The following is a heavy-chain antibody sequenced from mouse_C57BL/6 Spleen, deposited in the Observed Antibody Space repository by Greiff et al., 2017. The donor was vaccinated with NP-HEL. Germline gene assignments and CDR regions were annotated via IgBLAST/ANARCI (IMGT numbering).Heavy chain of an antibody. D-gene: IGHD3-2*02. CDR3: ARKVLRLPYFDY. J-gene: IGHJ2*01. CDR1: GYTFTDHT. CDR2: IYPRDGST. Sequence: VHLVESDAELVKPGASVKISCKVSGYTFTDHTIHWMKQRPEQGLEWIGYIYPRDGSTKYNEKFKGKATLTADKSSSTAYMQLNSLTSEDSAVYFCARKVLRLPYFDYWGQGTTLTVSS. V-gene: IGHV1-78*01.